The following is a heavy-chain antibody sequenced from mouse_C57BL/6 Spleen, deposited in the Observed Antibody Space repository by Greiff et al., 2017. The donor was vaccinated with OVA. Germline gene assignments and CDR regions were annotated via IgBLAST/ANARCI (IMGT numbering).Heavy chain of an antibody. Sequence: QVHVKQSGTELVKPGASVKLSCKASGYTFTSYWMHWVKQRPGQGLEWIGNINPSNGGTNYNAKFKSKATLTVDKSSSTAYMQLSSLTSEDSAVYYCAREVDYYGSQFAYWGQGTLVAVSA. V-gene: IGHV1-53*01. CDR2: INPSNGGT. D-gene: IGHD1-1*01. CDR1: GYTFTSYW. J-gene: IGHJ3*01. CDR3: AREVDYYGSQFAY.